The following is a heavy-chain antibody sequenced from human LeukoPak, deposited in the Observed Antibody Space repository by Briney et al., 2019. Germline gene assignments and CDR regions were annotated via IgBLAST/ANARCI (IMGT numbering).Heavy chain of an antibody. CDR3: ARGSKGWLRYFDL. CDR2: IYYSGST. J-gene: IGHJ2*01. CDR1: GGSISSYY. V-gene: IGHV4-59*12. Sequence: SETLSLTCTVSGGSISSYYWSWIRQPPGKGLEWIGYIYYSGSTNYNPSLKSRVTISVDTPKNQFSLKLSSVTAADTAVYYCARGSKGWLRYFDLWGRGTLVTVSS. D-gene: IGHD3-10*01.